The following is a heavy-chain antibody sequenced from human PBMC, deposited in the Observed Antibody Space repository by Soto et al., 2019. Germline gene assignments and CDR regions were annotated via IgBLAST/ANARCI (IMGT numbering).Heavy chain of an antibody. J-gene: IGHJ3*01. D-gene: IGHD3-10*01. CDR3: AKGYKTLLWFGYFDL. CDR2: ISGSGGST. V-gene: IGHV3-23*01. Sequence: GGSLRLSCAASGFTFSSYAMSWVRQAPGKGLEWVSAISGSGGSTYYADSVKGRFTISRDNSKNTLYLQMNSLRAEDTALYYCAKGYKTLLWFGYFDLWGQGTMVTVSS. CDR1: GFTFSSYA.